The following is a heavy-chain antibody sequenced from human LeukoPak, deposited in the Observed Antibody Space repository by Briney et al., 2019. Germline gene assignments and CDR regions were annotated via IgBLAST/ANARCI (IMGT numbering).Heavy chain of an antibody. CDR3: AKPAYAGYYYYMDV. D-gene: IGHD3-16*01. Sequence: GGSLRLSCAASGFTFSSYSMNWVRQAPGKGLEWVAAISTTSGNIYYADSVKGRFTISRDNSKNTLYLQMNSLRVEDTAVYYCAKPAYAGYYYYMDVWGKGTTVTVSS. CDR2: ISTTSGNI. J-gene: IGHJ6*03. V-gene: IGHV3-21*01. CDR1: GFTFSSYS.